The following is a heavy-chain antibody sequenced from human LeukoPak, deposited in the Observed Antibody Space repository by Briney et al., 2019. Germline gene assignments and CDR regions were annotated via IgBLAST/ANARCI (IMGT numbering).Heavy chain of an antibody. Sequence: SETLSLTCAVSGGSFSGFYWTWIRQSPGKGLEWIGEINHSGSPNYNPSLNSRVTISVDMSKNQFSLKLNSVTAADTAVYYCARGRGGNSGDNWGQGTLVTVSS. CDR3: ARGRGGNSGDN. D-gene: IGHD4-23*01. V-gene: IGHV4-34*01. J-gene: IGHJ4*02. CDR2: INHSGSP. CDR1: GGSFSGFY.